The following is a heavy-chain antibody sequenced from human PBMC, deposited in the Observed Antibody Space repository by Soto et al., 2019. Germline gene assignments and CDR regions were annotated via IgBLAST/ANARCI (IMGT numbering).Heavy chain of an antibody. CDR2: ISSSSSYI. CDR1: GFTFSSYS. D-gene: IGHD5-12*01. J-gene: IGHJ4*02. CDR3: ARDILWSYSGYDYSPYGFDY. Sequence: PGGSLRLSCAASGFTFSSYSMNWVRQAPGKGLEWVSSISSSSSYIYYADSVKGRFTISRDNAKNSLYLQMNSLRAEDTAVYYCARDILWSYSGYDYSPYGFDYWGQGTLVTVSS. V-gene: IGHV3-21*01.